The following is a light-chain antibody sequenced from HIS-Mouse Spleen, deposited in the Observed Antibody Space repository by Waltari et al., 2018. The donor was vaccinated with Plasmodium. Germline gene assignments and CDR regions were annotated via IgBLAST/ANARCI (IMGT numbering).Light chain of an antibody. V-gene: IGKV4-1*01. CDR2: WAS. CDR3: QQYYSTPYT. Sequence: DIVMTQSPDSLAVSLGERATINCQSSQSVLYSSNNKNYLGWYQQKQGQPPKLLIYWASTRESRVPDRFSGSGSGTDFTLTISSLQAEDVAVYYCQQYYSTPYTFGQGTKLEIK. CDR1: QSVLYSSNNKNY. J-gene: IGKJ2*01.